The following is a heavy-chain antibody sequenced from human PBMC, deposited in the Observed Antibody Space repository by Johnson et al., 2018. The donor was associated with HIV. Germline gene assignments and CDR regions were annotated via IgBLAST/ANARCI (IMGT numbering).Heavy chain of an antibody. CDR2: ISYDGSNQ. J-gene: IGHJ3*02. D-gene: IGHD5-24*01. V-gene: IGHV3-30*04. CDR3: ARDEPYNLNAFDI. CDR1: GFTFSSYA. Sequence: QVQLVESGGGVVQPGRSLRLSCAASGFTFSSYAMHWVRQAPGKGLEWVAVISYDGSNQYYADSVKGRFTISRDNSKNTVFLQMNSLRPEDTAMYYCARDEPYNLNAFDIWGQGTMVTVSS.